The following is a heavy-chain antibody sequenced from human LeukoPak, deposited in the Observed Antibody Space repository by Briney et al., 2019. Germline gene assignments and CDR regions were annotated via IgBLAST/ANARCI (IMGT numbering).Heavy chain of an antibody. D-gene: IGHD6-6*01. Sequence: ASVKVSCKASGYTFTGYYVHWVRQAPGQGLEWMGWINPHSGGTNYAQKFQGRVTLTRDTSISTAYMDLSRLTSDDTAVYYCARGGMAPRPWDYWGQGTLVTVSS. J-gene: IGHJ4*02. V-gene: IGHV1-2*02. CDR3: ARGGMAPRPWDY. CDR2: INPHSGGT. CDR1: GYTFTGYY.